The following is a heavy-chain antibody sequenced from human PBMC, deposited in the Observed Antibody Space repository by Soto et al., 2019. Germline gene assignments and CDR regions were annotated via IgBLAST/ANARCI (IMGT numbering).Heavy chain of an antibody. J-gene: IGHJ4*02. D-gene: IGHD2-2*01. V-gene: IGHV3-30-3*01. Sequence: QVQLVESGGGVVQPGRSLRLSCAASGFTFSRYAMHWVRQGPGKGLEWVAVISYDGSNQYYADSVRGRFTVSRDDSKNTLYLQMNSLRADDTAVYYCARDSSTSGLRFYYFEYWGQGTLVTVSS. CDR2: ISYDGSNQ. CDR3: ARDSSTSGLRFYYFEY. CDR1: GFTFSRYA.